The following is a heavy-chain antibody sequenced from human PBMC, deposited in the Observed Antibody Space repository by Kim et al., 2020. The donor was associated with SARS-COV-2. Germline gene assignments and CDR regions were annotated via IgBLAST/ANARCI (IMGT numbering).Heavy chain of an antibody. D-gene: IGHD1-20*01. CDR3: TRVAYNYNLGNGFDP. V-gene: IGHV3-30*15. Sequence: ADSVKGRFTISRDNFDYTVHLQMSSLRPEDTAIYFCTRVAYNYNLGNGFDPWGQGTLVTVSS. J-gene: IGHJ5*02.